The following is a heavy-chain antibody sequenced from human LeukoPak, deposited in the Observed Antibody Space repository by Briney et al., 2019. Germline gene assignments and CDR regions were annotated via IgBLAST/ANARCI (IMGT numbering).Heavy chain of an antibody. Sequence: ASVKVSCKASGYTFNSYDINWVRQAPGQGLEWMGWMNPNNGKTGYAQKFQGRASVTRNTSINTAYMELNSLRSEDTAIYYCARGMTSSGWLDYWGQGALVTVSS. D-gene: IGHD6-19*01. CDR3: ARGMTSSGWLDY. J-gene: IGHJ4*02. CDR1: GYTFNSYD. CDR2: MNPNNGKT. V-gene: IGHV1-8*02.